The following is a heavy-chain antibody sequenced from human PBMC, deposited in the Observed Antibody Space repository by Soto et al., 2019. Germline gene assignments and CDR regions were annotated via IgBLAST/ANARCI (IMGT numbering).Heavy chain of an antibody. CDR3: AKDFFVVVVAATPSPAWFDP. CDR1: GFTFSSYG. Sequence: PGGSLRLSCAASGFTFSSYGMHWVRQAPGKGLEWVAVISYDGSNKYYADSVKGRFTISRDNSKNTLYLQMNSLRAEDTAVYYCAKDFFVVVVAATPSPAWFDPWGQETLVTVSS. D-gene: IGHD2-15*01. J-gene: IGHJ5*02. CDR2: ISYDGSNK. V-gene: IGHV3-30*18.